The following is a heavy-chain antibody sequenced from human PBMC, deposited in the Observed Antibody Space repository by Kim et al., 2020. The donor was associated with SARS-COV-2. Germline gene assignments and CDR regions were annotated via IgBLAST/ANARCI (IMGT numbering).Heavy chain of an antibody. Sequence: SETLSLTCTVSGGSISSSSYYWGWIRQPPGKGLEWIGSIYYSGSTYYNPSLKSRVTISVDTSKNQFSLKLSSVSAADTAVYYCAPLHVKVRGEPNNVDYWGQGTLVTVSS. CDR2: IYYSGST. V-gene: IGHV4-39*01. CDR3: APLHVKVRGEPNNVDY. CDR1: GGSISSSSYY. J-gene: IGHJ4*02. D-gene: IGHD3-16*01.